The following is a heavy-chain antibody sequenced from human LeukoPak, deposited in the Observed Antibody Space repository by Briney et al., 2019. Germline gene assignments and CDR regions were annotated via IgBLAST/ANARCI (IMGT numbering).Heavy chain of an antibody. J-gene: IGHJ3*02. Sequence: SETLSLTCTVSGGSISSSSYYWGWIRQPPGKGLEWIGRIYYSGSTYYNPSLKSRVTISVDTSKNQFSLKLSSVTAADTAVYYCAEVDTAMGRKVSDAFDIWGQGTMVTVSS. CDR1: GGSISSSSYY. V-gene: IGHV4-39*07. CDR3: AEVDTAMGRKVSDAFDI. D-gene: IGHD5-18*01. CDR2: IYYSGST.